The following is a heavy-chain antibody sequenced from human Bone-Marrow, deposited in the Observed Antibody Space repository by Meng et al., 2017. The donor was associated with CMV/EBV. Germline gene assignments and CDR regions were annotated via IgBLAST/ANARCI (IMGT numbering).Heavy chain of an antibody. CDR1: GYTFTNYG. CDR2: ISAYNGDT. D-gene: IGHD3-22*01. J-gene: IGHJ4*02. V-gene: IGHV1-18*01. CDR3: ARVRRSGLGHYFDY. Sequence: ASVKVSCKASGYTFTNYGIGWVRQAPGQGLEWMGWISAYNGDTHYAQKVQGRVTMTTDTSSSTAYMELRSLRTDDTAVYYWARVRRSGLGHYFDYWGQGTLVTVSS.